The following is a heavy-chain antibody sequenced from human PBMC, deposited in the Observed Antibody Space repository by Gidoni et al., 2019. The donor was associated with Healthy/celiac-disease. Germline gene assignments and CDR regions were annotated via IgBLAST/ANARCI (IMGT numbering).Heavy chain of an antibody. CDR2: INHSGST. Sequence: QVQLQQWGAGLLKPSETLSLTCAVYGGSFSGYYWSWIRQPPGKGLEWIGEINHSGSTNYNPSLKSRVTISVDTSKNQFSLKLSSVTAADTAVYYCARAEYCSGGRCYRGGSFDCWGQGTLVPVS. V-gene: IGHV4-34*01. CDR3: ARAEYCSGGRCYRGGSFDC. J-gene: IGHJ4*02. D-gene: IGHD2-15*01. CDR1: GGSFSGYY.